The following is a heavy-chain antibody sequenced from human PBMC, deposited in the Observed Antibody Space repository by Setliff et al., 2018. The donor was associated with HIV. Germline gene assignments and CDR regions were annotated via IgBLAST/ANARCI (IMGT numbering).Heavy chain of an antibody. CDR3: TASLQQQVVRWFDP. J-gene: IGHJ5*02. CDR1: GFTFSNAW. V-gene: IGHV3-15*01. CDR2: IKSKTDGGTT. D-gene: IGHD6-13*01. Sequence: GGSLRLSCAASGFTFSNAWMSWVRQAPGKGLEWVGRIKSKTDGGTTDYAAPVKGRFTISRDNSKNTLYLQMNSLKTEDTAVYYCTASLQQQVVRWFDPWGQGTLVTVSS.